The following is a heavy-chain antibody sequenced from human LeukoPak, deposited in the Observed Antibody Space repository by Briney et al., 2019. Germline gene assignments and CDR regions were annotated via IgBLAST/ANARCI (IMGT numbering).Heavy chain of an antibody. V-gene: IGHV3-23*01. J-gene: IGHJ5*02. CDR1: GFTFLTYA. Sequence: GRPLRLSCAASGFTFLTYAMAWVRQAPGKGREWVSSISGGAAGTYYAPSVKGRFTVSRDNDKNALYLQMDDVTAADTALYYCARVRGVGTHIWLLPWNLWGQGTLVSVSS. CDR3: ARVRGVGTHIWLLPWNL. D-gene: IGHD2-21*02. CDR2: ISGGAAGT.